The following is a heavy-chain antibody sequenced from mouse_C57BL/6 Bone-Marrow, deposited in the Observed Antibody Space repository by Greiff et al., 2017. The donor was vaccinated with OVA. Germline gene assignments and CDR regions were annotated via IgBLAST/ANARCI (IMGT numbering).Heavy chain of an antibody. CDR1: GFSLTSYG. CDR2: IWSGGST. D-gene: IGHD1-1*01. CDR3: SYGSSRNYYAMDY. J-gene: IGHJ4*01. Sequence: VQVVESGPGLVQPSQSLSITCTVSGFSLTSYGVHWVRQPPGKGLEWLGVIWSGGSTDYNAAFISRLSISKDNSKSQVFFKMNSLQADDTAIYYCSYGSSRNYYAMDYWGQGTSVTVSS. V-gene: IGHV2-4*01.